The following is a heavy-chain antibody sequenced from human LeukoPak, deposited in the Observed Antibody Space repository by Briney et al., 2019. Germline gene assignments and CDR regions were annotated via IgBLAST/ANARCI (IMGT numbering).Heavy chain of an antibody. D-gene: IGHD6-19*01. V-gene: IGHV6-1*01. J-gene: IGHJ4*02. Sequence: SQTLSLTCAISGDSVSSNSAAWNWIRQSPSRGLGWLGRTYYRSKWYNDYAVSVKSRITINPDTSKNQFSLQLNSVTPEDTAVYYCARGSSSGWYRGGNFDYWGQGTLVAVSS. CDR1: GDSVSSNSAA. CDR2: TYYRSKWYN. CDR3: ARGSSSGWYRGGNFDY.